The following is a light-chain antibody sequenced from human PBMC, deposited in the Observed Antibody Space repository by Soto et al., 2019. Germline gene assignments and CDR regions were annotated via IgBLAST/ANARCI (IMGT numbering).Light chain of an antibody. Sequence: PGKRAALSCRASQSLSTSLAWYQQRPGQAPRLLIYGASSRATGIPARFSGSGSGTDFTLTISSLEPEDFAVYYCQHRINWPLTFGGGTKVDIK. V-gene: IGKV3-11*01. CDR1: QSLSTS. J-gene: IGKJ4*01. CDR3: QHRINWPLT. CDR2: GAS.